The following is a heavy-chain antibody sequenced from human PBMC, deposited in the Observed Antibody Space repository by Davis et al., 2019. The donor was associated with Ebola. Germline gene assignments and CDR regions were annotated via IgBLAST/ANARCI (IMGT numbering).Heavy chain of an antibody. CDR2: INPSGGGP. CDR3: ARVSSGGTCYSLVCSYYYYGMNV. J-gene: IGHJ6*04. CDR1: GGNFSRNI. V-gene: IGHV1-69*13. D-gene: IGHD2-15*01. Sequence: SETVSCKASGGNFSRNITSRARHAPGHGLEWLGVINPSGGGPTYAQKLQGRVTITADESTSTAYMELSSLRSEDTAVYYCARVSSGGTCYSLVCSYYYYGMNVWGKGTTVTVSS.